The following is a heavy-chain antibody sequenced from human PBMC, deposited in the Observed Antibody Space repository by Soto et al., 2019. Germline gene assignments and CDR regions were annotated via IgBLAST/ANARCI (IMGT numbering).Heavy chain of an antibody. D-gene: IGHD3-22*01. CDR1: GYTFSNYA. V-gene: IGHV1-3*01. J-gene: IGHJ5*02. CDR3: ARVAGNYLGWFDP. CDR2: INAGNGNT. Sequence: QVQLVQSGAEVKKPGASVKVSCKASGYTFSNYAIHWVRQAPGQRLEWMGWINAGNGNTKYSQKFQGRVTITRDTSESTAYMELSSLRSEDTAVYYCARVAGNYLGWFDPWGQGTLVTVSS.